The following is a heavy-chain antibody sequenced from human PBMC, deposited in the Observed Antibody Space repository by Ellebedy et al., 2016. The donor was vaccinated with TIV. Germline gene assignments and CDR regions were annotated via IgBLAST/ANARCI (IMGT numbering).Heavy chain of an antibody. CDR2: ITWDGGST. J-gene: IGHJ6*02. V-gene: IGHV3-43*01. CDR3: AKGSNYESLYGMDV. D-gene: IGHD1-26*01. CDR1: GFTFRDYY. Sequence: GGSLRLXXAASGFTFRDYYMIWIRQAPGKGLEWVSLITWDGGSTDYADSVKGRFTIPRDNSKNSLNLQMNSLRTEDTALYYCAKGSNYESLYGMDVWGQGTTVTVSS.